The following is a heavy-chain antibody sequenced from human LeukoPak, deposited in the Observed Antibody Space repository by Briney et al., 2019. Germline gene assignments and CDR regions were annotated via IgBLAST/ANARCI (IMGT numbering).Heavy chain of an antibody. J-gene: IGHJ4*02. CDR1: GFTHHSLS. V-gene: IGHV3-21*01. Sequence: GGSLRLSCAASGFTHHSLSMNWVRQAPAKGLEWVSSISSSSSYKYYADSGKGRFTISRDNAKKSLYLQINSLRDEDTSVYYCGRAVGGNVFDYWGQGTQVTVAS. CDR3: GRAVGGNVFDY. D-gene: IGHD1-26*01. CDR2: ISSSSSYK.